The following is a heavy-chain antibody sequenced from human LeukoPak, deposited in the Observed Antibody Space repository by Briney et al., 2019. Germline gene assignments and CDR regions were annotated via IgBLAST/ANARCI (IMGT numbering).Heavy chain of an antibody. D-gene: IGHD3-22*01. J-gene: IGHJ4*02. CDR1: GYTFTGYY. Sequence: PGESLKISCKGSGYTFTGYYMHWVRQAPGQGLEWMGWINPNSGGTNYAQKFQGRVTMTRDTSISTAYMELSRLRSDDAAVYYCARGEYYYDSSGYYPHWGQGTLVTVSS. CDR2: INPNSGGT. V-gene: IGHV1-2*02. CDR3: ARGEYYYDSSGYYPH.